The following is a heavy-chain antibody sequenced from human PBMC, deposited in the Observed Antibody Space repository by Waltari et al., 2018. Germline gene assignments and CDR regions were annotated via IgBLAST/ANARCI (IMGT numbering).Heavy chain of an antibody. CDR1: GGSISSYY. CDR3: ARERVVVAASQYYYYGMDV. Sequence: QVQLQESGPGLVKPSETLSLTCTVSGGSISSYYWSWIRPPPGKGLEWIGYIYYSGSTNYNPSLKSRVTISVDTSKNQFSLKLSSVTAADTAVYYCARERVVVAASQYYYYGMDVWGQGTTVTVSS. J-gene: IGHJ6*02. D-gene: IGHD2-15*01. CDR2: IYYSGST. V-gene: IGHV4-59*01.